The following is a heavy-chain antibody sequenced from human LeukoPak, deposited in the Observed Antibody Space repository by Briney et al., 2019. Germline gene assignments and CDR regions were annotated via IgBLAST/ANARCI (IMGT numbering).Heavy chain of an antibody. V-gene: IGHV3-23*01. CDR2: ISGSGGST. CDR3: ANPDIVVVPAAY. D-gene: IGHD2-2*01. J-gene: IGHJ4*02. Sequence: PGGSLRLSCAASGFTFSSYAMSWVRQAPGKGLEWVSAISGSGGSTYYADSVEGRFTISRDNSKNTLYLQMNSLRAEDTAVYYCANPDIVVVPAAYWGQGTLVTVSS. CDR1: GFTFSSYA.